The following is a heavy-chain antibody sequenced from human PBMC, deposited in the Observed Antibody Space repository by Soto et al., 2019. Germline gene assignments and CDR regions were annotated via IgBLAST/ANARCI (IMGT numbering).Heavy chain of an antibody. V-gene: IGHV1-3*05. CDR3: ARGTVVTHFDY. Sequence: QAQLVQSGAEEKKPGASVKVSCKASGYTFTSYAMLWVRQAPGQRLEWMGWINAGNGNTKYSQKFQGRVTITRDTSASTAYMELSSLRSEDTAVYYCARGTVVTHFDYWGQGTLVTVSS. D-gene: IGHD2-15*01. J-gene: IGHJ4*02. CDR1: GYTFTSYA. CDR2: INAGNGNT.